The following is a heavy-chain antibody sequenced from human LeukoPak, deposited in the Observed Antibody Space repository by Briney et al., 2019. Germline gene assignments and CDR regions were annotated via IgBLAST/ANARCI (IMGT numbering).Heavy chain of an antibody. D-gene: IGHD2-2*01. CDR3: ARDRGSQIISSTSWSLGY. Sequence: ASVKVSCKASGYTFTSYDINWVRQATGQGLEWMGGIIPIFGTANYAQKFQGRVTITADKSTSTAYMELSSLRSEDTAVYYCARDRGSQIISSTSWSLGYWGQGTLVTVSS. J-gene: IGHJ4*02. V-gene: IGHV1-69*06. CDR2: IIPIFGTA. CDR1: GYTFTSYD.